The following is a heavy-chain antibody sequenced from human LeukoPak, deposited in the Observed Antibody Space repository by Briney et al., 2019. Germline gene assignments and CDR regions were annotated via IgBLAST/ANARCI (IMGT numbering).Heavy chain of an antibody. CDR3: ARGPSTPSGYYDFWSGYHTIFDY. CDR1: GYTFTVYY. V-gene: IGHV1-2*02. D-gene: IGHD3-3*01. Sequence: ASVTVSFKASGYTFTVYYMHWVRQAPGQGLEGMGWINPNSGGTNYAQKFQGRVTITRDTSISTAYMELSRLRSDDTAVYYCARGPSTPSGYYDFWSGYHTIFDYWGQGTLVAVSS. J-gene: IGHJ4*02. CDR2: INPNSGGT.